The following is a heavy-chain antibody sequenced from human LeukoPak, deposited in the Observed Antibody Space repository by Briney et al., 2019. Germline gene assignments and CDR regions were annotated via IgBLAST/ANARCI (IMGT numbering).Heavy chain of an antibody. CDR3: ARDYDILTGYFDY. D-gene: IGHD3-9*01. CDR1: GYTFTGYY. CDR2: INPNSGGT. V-gene: IGHV1-2*02. J-gene: IGHJ4*02. Sequence: GESLKISCKASGYTFTGYYMHWVRQAPGQGLEWMGWINPNSGGTNYAQEFQGRVTMTRDTSISTAYMELSRLRSDDTAVYYCARDYDILTGYFDYWGQGTLVTVSS.